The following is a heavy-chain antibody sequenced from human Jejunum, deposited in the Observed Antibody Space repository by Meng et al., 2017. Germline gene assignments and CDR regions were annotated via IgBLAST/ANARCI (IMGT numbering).Heavy chain of an antibody. CDR3: ARDGVSYTMVRGPTY. Sequence: QVQRIRSRAEGRKPGASRKASCKAPGDRLTSFGITSVRQAPGQGLEWMGWISTYNGQTNLAQKFQDRVTMTTDTSTTTVYMELRSLRSDDTAVYYCARDGVSYTMVRGPTYWGQGTLVTVSS. CDR1: GDRLTSFG. CDR2: ISTYNGQT. J-gene: IGHJ4*02. V-gene: IGHV1-18*01. D-gene: IGHD3-10*01.